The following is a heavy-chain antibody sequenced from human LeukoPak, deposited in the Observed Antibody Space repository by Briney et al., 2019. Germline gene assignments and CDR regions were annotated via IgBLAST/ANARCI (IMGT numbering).Heavy chain of an antibody. Sequence: SETLSLTCTVSGFSINIAYYWSWIRQPPGKGLEWIGYIYYSGSTNYNPSLKSRVTISVDTSKNQFSLKLSSVTAADTAVYYCARGYYDILTGYYSGGEFDYWGQGTLVTVSS. D-gene: IGHD3-9*01. CDR2: IYYSGST. CDR1: GFSINIAYY. CDR3: ARGYYDILTGYYSGGEFDY. V-gene: IGHV4-59*01. J-gene: IGHJ4*02.